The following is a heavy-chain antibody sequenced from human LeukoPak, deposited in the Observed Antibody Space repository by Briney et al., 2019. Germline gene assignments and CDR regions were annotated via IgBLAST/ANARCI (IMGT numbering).Heavy chain of an antibody. CDR3: AKRLKPGREDDAFDF. J-gene: IGHJ3*01. D-gene: IGHD1-14*01. CDR2: IKQDGSEK. CDR1: GFTFSSYW. V-gene: IGHV3-7*01. Sequence: GGSLRLSCADSGFTFSSYWMSWVRQAPGKGLEWVANIKQDGSEKYYVDSVKGRFTISRDNARNTVYLQMNSLRAEDTAVYYCAKRLKPGREDDAFDFWGQGTMVTVSS.